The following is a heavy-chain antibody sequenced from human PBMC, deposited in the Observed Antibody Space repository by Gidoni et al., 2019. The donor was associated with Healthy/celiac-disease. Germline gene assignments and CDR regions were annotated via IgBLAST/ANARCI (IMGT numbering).Heavy chain of an antibody. J-gene: IGHJ3*02. CDR2: ISSSGSTI. Sequence: EVQLVESGGGLVQPGGSLRLSCAASGFTFSSYEMNWVRQAPGKGLEWVSYISSSGSTIYYADSVKGRFTISRDNAKNSLYLQMNSLRAEDTAVYYCEVVVTARDAFDIWGQGTMVTVSS. D-gene: IGHD2-21*02. V-gene: IGHV3-48*03. CDR3: EVVVTARDAFDI. CDR1: GFTFSSYE.